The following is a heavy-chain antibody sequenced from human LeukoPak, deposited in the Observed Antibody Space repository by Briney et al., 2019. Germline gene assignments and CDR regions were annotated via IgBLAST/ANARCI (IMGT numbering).Heavy chain of an antibody. CDR2: INHSGST. V-gene: IGHV4-34*01. CDR3: ASGASAVAAY. Sequence: SETLSLTCAVYGGSFSGYYWSWIRQPPGKGLEWIGEINHSGSTNYNPSLKSRVTISVDTSKNQFSLKLCSVTAADTAVYYCASGASAVAAYWGQGTLVTVSS. D-gene: IGHD6-19*01. J-gene: IGHJ4*02. CDR1: GGSFSGYY.